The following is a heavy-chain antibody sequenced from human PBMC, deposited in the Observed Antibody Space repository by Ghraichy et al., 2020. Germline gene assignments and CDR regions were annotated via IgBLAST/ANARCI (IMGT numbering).Heavy chain of an antibody. CDR1: GFTFRDFG. V-gene: IGHV3-33*06. CDR2: IWYDGTTK. Sequence: GSLRLSCAASGFTFRDFGMHWVRQAPGKGLEWVAVIWYDGTTKYYADSVKGRFTISRDNSRNTLYLQMHSLRAEDTAVYYCAKDGRFAGDAFDIWGQGTMVTVSS. J-gene: IGHJ3*02. D-gene: IGHD3-16*01. CDR3: AKDGRFAGDAFDI.